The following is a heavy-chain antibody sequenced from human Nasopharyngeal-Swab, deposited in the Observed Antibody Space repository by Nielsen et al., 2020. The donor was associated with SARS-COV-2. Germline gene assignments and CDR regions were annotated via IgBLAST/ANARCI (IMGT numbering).Heavy chain of an antibody. CDR1: GFTFGDYA. V-gene: IGHV3-49*04. Sequence: GESLKISCTASGFTFGDYAMSWVRQAPGKGPEWVGFIRSKAYGGTTEYAASVKGRFTISRDDSKSIAYLQMNSLKTEDTAVYYCYLSAQLVRRAFDIWGQGTMVTVSS. CDR2: IRSKAYGGTT. CDR3: YLSAQLVRRAFDI. J-gene: IGHJ3*02. D-gene: IGHD6-13*01.